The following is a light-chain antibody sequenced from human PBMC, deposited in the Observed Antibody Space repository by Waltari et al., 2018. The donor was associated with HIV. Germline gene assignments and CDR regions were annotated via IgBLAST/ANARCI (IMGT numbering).Light chain of an antibody. CDR1: SSDIGGYNY. CDR3: SSYAPTNNFYVL. V-gene: IGLV2-8*01. J-gene: IGLJ2*01. CDR2: EVT. Sequence: QSALTQPPSASVSPGPSVTISCTGTSSDIGGYNYVSWYHQHPGKAPKLIMTEVTKRPSGVPDRFSGSKSGNTASLTVSGLQAEDEAHYYCSSYAPTNNFYVLFGGGTALTVL.